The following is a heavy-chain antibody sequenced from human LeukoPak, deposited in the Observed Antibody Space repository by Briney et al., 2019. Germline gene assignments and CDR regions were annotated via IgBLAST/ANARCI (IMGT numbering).Heavy chain of an antibody. CDR3: ARDRWGYGDYGDGAFDI. J-gene: IGHJ3*02. D-gene: IGHD4-17*01. V-gene: IGHV4-39*07. CDR2: IYYSGST. CDR1: GGSISSSSYY. Sequence: SETLSLTCTVSGGSISSSSYYWGWIRQPPGKGLEWIGSIYYSGSTYYNPSLKSRATISVDTSKNQFSLKLSSVTAADTAVYYCARDRWGYGDYGDGAFDIWGQGTMVTVSS.